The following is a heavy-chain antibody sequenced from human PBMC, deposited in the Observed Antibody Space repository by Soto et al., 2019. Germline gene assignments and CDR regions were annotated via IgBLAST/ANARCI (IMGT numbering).Heavy chain of an antibody. Sequence: PGGSLRLSCAASGFTFTRYSMNWVRQAPGKGLEWVSSISGSGGSTYYADSVKGRFTISRDNSKNTLYLQMNSLRAEDTAVYYCAKVGSYDILTGYWETQNAFDIWGQGTMVTVSS. J-gene: IGHJ3*02. CDR1: GFTFTRYS. CDR3: AKVGSYDILTGYWETQNAFDI. V-gene: IGHV3-23*01. D-gene: IGHD3-9*01. CDR2: ISGSGGST.